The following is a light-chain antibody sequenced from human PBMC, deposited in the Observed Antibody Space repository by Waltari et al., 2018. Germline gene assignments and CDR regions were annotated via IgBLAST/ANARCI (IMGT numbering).Light chain of an antibody. CDR3: QQRSDWPLT. V-gene: IGKV3-11*01. J-gene: IGKJ4*01. CDR2: DAS. Sequence: EIVLTQSPATLSLSPGDRATLSCRPSQTVSTYLGWYQQKPGQAPRLLIFDASSRATGFPARFSATGSGTDFTLTISSLEPEDFATYYCQQRSDWPLTFGGGTKVELK. CDR1: QTVSTY.